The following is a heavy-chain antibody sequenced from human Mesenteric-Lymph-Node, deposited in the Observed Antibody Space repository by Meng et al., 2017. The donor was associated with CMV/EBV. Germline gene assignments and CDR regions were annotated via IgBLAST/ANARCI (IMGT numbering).Heavy chain of an antibody. J-gene: IGHJ4*02. V-gene: IGHV3-21*01. Sequence: GESLKISCAASGFTFSSYSMNWVRQAPGKGLEWVSSISSSSSYIYYADSVKGRFTISRDNSKNTLYLQMNSLRAEDTAVYYCAAYGSGWYGGSFDYWGQGTLVTVSS. D-gene: IGHD6-13*01. CDR1: GFTFSSYS. CDR2: ISSSSSYI. CDR3: AAYGSGWYGGSFDY.